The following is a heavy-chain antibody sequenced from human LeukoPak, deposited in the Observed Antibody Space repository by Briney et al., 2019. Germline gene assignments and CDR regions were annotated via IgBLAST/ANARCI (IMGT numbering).Heavy chain of an antibody. CDR1: GGSISSGDYY. J-gene: IGHJ4*02. CDR3: ARSGSGDYVDY. Sequence: SQTLSLTCTVSGGSISSGDYYWSWIRQPPGKGLEWIGYMYNSGSTNYNPSLKSRVTISVDTSKNQFSLKLSSVTAADTAVYYCARSGSGDYVDYWGQGTLVTVSS. V-gene: IGHV4-61*08. D-gene: IGHD1-26*01. CDR2: MYNSGST.